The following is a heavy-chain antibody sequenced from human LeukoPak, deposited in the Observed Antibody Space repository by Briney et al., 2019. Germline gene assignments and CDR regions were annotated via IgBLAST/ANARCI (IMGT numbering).Heavy chain of an antibody. V-gene: IGHV6-1*01. CDR2: TYYRSKWYN. CDR1: GDSVSSNSAA. J-gene: IGHJ5*02. CDR3: ATLNWDDGVVSGFDR. D-gene: IGHD2-2*01. Sequence: SQTLSLTCAISGDSVSSNSAAWNWIRQSPSRGLEWLGRTYYRSKWYNDYAVSVKSRITINPDTSKNQFSLQLNSVTPEDTAVYYCATLNWDDGVVSGFDRWGQGILVTVSS.